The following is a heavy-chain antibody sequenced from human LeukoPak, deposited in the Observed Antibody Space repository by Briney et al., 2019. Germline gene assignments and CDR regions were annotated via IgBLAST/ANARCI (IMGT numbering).Heavy chain of an antibody. CDR2: ISAYNGNT. V-gene: IGHV1-18*01. Sequence: PVGPVQCSCQASGYTFTSYGISWVRPATGQGLEWMGWISAYNGNTNYAQKLQGRVTMTTDTSTSTAYMELRSLRSDDTAVYFCARAELPPGWSDPWGPGDLGTVSS. J-gene: IGHJ5*02. D-gene: IGHD1-26*01. CDR3: ARAELPPGWSDP. CDR1: GYTFTSYG.